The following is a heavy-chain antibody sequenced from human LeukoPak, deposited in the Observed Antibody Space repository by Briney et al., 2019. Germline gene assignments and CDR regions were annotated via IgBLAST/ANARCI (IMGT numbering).Heavy chain of an antibody. J-gene: IGHJ4*02. V-gene: IGHV4-38-2*01. D-gene: IGHD2-15*01. CDR3: ARGGYCSGGSRYFFDY. CDR1: GYSLSSGYY. CDR2: IYYSGST. Sequence: SETLSLTCAVSGYSLSSGYYWGWIRQPPGKGLEWIGIIYYSGSTYSNPSLTSRLTISLDTSNNQFSLKLGSVTAADTAVYYCARGGYCSGGSRYFFDYWGQGTLVTVSS.